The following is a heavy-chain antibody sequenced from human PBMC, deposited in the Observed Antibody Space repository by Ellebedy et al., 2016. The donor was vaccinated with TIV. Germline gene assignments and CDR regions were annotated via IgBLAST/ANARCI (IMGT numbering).Heavy chain of an antibody. CDR1: GFTFSSYA. V-gene: IGHV3-23*01. CDR3: AKEGGYYDILTGYYG. J-gene: IGHJ4*02. D-gene: IGHD3-9*01. CDR2: ISGSGGST. Sequence: GGSLRLSXAASGFTFSSYAMSWVRQAPGKGLEWFSAISGSGGSTYYADSVKGRFTISRDNSKNTLYLQMNSLRAEDTAVYYCAKEGGYYDILTGYYGWGQGTLVTVSS.